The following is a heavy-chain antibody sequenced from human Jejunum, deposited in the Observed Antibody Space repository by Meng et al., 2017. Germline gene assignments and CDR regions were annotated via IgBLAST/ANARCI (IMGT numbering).Heavy chain of an antibody. CDR3: ATGRVLPS. CDR1: GFTFSDYW. V-gene: IGHV3-7*01. J-gene: IGHJ5*02. CDR2: IKQNGGEM. Sequence: GESLKISCAASGFTFSDYWMTWVRQAPGKGLELVANIKQNGGEMNYVDSVKGRFTISRDNAKNSLYLQMNSLRVEDTAVYYCATGRVLPSWGQGTLGTVSS.